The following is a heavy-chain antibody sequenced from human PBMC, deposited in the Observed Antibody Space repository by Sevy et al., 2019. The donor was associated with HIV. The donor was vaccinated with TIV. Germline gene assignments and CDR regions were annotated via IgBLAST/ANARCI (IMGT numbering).Heavy chain of an antibody. J-gene: IGHJ4*02. CDR2: IKDNGEKT. D-gene: IGHD4-17*01. Sequence: GGSLRLSCGATGFIFNKYAMNWVRQAPGMGLAWVSGIKDNGEKTYYTDTVKGRFTISRENSRNTLYLQMDSLRAEDAAVYYCAKGDYGGNSGHFDSWGQGTLVTVSS. V-gene: IGHV3-23*01. CDR1: GFIFNKYA. CDR3: AKGDYGGNSGHFDS.